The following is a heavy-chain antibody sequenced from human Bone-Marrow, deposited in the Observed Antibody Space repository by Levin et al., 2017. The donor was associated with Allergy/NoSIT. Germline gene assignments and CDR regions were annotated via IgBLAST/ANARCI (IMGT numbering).Heavy chain of an antibody. CDR1: GFTFRDHS. CDR2: IWYDGTNK. D-gene: IGHD3-22*01. Sequence: GGSLRLSCVASGFTFRDHSMHWVRQAPGKGLEWVGIIWYDGTNKYYADSVKGRFTISRDNSKNTLYLQLNSLRAEDTAMYYCARDLDTSEQFDSWGQGTLVTVAS. J-gene: IGHJ4*02. V-gene: IGHV3-33*01. CDR3: ARDLDTSEQFDS.